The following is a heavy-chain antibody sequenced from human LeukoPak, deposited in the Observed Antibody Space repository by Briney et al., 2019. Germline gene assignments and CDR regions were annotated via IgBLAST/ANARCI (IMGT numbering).Heavy chain of an antibody. J-gene: IGHJ4*02. CDR2: ISSSGTNI. V-gene: IGHV3-11*01. CDR3: ARESTRSVDY. CDR1: GFTFSGYW. D-gene: IGHD6-25*01. Sequence: GGSLRLSCAASGFTFSGYWMSWIRHAPGKGPEWVSYISSSGTNIYYADSVKGRFIISRDNAKNSLYLEMNSLRAEDTAMYYYARESTRSVDYWGQGTLVTVSS.